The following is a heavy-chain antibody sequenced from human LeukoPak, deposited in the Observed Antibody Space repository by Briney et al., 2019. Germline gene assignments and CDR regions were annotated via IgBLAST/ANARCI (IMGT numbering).Heavy chain of an antibody. CDR3: ARVEAAASMAFDI. D-gene: IGHD6-13*01. CDR1: GYTFTGYY. J-gene: IGHJ3*02. CDR2: INPNSGGT. Sequence: ASVKVSCKASGYTFTGYYMHWVRQAPGQGLEWMGWINPNSGGTNYAQKFQGRVTMTRDMSTSTVYMELSSLRSEDTAVYYCARVEAAASMAFDIWGQGTMVTVSS. V-gene: IGHV1-2*02.